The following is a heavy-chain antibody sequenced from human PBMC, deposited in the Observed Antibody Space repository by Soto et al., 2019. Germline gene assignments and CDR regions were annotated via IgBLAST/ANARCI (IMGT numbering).Heavy chain of an antibody. CDR1: GFTFSNAW. CDR2: IKSKTDGGTT. V-gene: IGHV3-15*01. Sequence: EVQLVESGGGLVQPGGSLRLSCAASGFTFSNAWMSWVRQAPGKGLEWVGRIKSKTDGGTTDYAAPVKGRFTISRDDSKNTLYLQMNSLKTEDTAVYYCTTDRGWLQSPFDYWGQGTLVTVSS. D-gene: IGHD5-12*01. J-gene: IGHJ4*02. CDR3: TTDRGWLQSPFDY.